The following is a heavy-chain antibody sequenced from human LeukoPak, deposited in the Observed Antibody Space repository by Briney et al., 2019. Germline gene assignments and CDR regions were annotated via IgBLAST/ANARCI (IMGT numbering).Heavy chain of an antibody. CDR2: IYYSGST. D-gene: IGHD3-3*01. V-gene: IGHV4-30-4*01. CDR1: GGSISSGDYY. Sequence: SETLSLTCTVSGGSISSGDYYWSWIRQPPGKGLEWIGYIYYSGSTYYNPSLKSRVTISVDTSKNQFSLKLSSVTAADTAMYYCARDRDFWSGTPSGWFDPWGQGTLVTVSS. J-gene: IGHJ5*02. CDR3: ARDRDFWSGTPSGWFDP.